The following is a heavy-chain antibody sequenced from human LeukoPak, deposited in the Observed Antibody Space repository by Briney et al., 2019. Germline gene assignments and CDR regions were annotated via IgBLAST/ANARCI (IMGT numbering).Heavy chain of an antibody. J-gene: IGHJ4*02. CDR2: ISTNNGNT. CDR3: ARGILTVTSTFDY. CDR1: GYTFTLYG. V-gene: IGHV1-18*01. Sequence: ASVKVSCKASGYTFTLYGITWVRQAPGQGLEWMGWISTNNGNTNFAQKFQGRVTITADESTSTAYMELSSLRSEDTAVYYCARGILTVTSTFDYWGQGTLVTVSS. D-gene: IGHD3-16*02.